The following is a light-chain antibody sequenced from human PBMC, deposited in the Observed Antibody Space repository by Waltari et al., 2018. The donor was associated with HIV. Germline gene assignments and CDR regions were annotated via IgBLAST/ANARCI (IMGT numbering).Light chain of an antibody. V-gene: IGLV1-40*01. J-gene: IGLJ3*02. CDR1: SSNIGADYD. Sequence: LTQPPSVSGAPGQRVTISCTGSSSNIGADYDVHWYQQLPGTAPKALIFGNSNRPSGVPDRFSGSKSGTSASRAITGLQPEDEADYYCQSYDVSLSGSGVFGGGTKLIVL. CDR3: QSYDVSLSGSGV. CDR2: GNS.